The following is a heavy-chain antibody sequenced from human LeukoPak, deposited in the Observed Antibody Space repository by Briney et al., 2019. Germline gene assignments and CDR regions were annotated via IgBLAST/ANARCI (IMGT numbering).Heavy chain of an antibody. CDR2: ISYDGSNE. J-gene: IGHJ4*02. D-gene: IGHD1-1*01. CDR1: GFTFSNYG. V-gene: IGHV3-30*18. CDR3: AKVQLERRELLPNFDY. Sequence: EPGRSLRLSCAASGFTFSNYGMHWVRQAPGKGLEWVAVISYDGSNEYYADSVKGRFTISRDNSKNTLYLQMNSLRVEDTAVYYCAKVQLERRELLPNFDYWGRGTLVTVSS.